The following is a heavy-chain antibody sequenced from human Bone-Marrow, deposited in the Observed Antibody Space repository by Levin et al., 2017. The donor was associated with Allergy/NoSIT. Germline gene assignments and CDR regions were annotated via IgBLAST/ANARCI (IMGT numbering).Heavy chain of an antibody. J-gene: IGHJ4*02. CDR2: ISSSGDST. D-gene: IGHD3-22*01. V-gene: IGHV3-48*02. CDR1: GFSFWHYT. CDR3: ARDPARGYYDSSGYSGDH. Sequence: GESLKISCAASGFSFWHYTMNWVRQAPGKGLEWVSCISSSGDSTYYADSVKGRFTISRDNAKNSLYLRLNRLRDEDTALYYCARDPARGYYDSSGYSGDHWGQGTLVTVSS.